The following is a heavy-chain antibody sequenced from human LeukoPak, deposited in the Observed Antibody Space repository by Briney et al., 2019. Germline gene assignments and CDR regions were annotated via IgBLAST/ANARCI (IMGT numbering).Heavy chain of an antibody. Sequence: ASVKVSCKASGYTSTGYYMHWVRQAPGQGLEWMGWINPNSGGTNYAQKFQGRVTMTRDTSISTAYMELSRLRSDDTAVYYCARDSVTMVRGTGDYWGQGTLVTVSS. V-gene: IGHV1-2*02. D-gene: IGHD3-10*01. J-gene: IGHJ4*02. CDR3: ARDSVTMVRGTGDY. CDR2: INPNSGGT. CDR1: GYTSTGYY.